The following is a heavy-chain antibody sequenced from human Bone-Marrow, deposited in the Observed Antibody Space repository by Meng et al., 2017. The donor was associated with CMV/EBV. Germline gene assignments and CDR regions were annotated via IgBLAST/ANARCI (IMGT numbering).Heavy chain of an antibody. CDR3: ARVPDYCSSTSCSHDAFDI. CDR1: GYTFTSYD. Sequence: ASVKVSCKASGYTFTSYDINWVRQATGQGLEWMGWMNPNSGNTGYAQKFQGRVTITRNTSISTAYMELSSLRSENTAVYYCARVPDYCSSTSCSHDAFDIWGQGTMVT. V-gene: IGHV1-8*03. J-gene: IGHJ3*02. CDR2: MNPNSGNT. D-gene: IGHD2-2*01.